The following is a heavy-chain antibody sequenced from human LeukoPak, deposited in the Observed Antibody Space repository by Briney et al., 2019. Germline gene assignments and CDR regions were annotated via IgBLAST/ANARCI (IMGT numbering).Heavy chain of an antibody. J-gene: IGHJ5*02. CDR3: ARGGSGSNCFVP. D-gene: IGHD3-10*01. CDR1: GDTFTSYD. CDR2: MNPNRGNT. V-gene: IGHV1-8*01. Sequence: GSSVKVSCTASGDTFTSYDINWVRQAPGQGLEWMGWMNPNRGNTGYAQKFQGRVTMTRNTSISTAYMELSSLRAEDTAVYYCARGGSGSNCFVPWGQGTLVTVSS.